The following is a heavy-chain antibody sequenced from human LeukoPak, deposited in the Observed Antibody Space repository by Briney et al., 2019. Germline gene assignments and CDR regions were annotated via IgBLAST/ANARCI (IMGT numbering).Heavy chain of an antibody. CDR1: GFTFDDYA. CDR2: ISWDGGST. D-gene: IGHD5-18*01. CDR3: AKRGYSYGPFDY. Sequence: GGSLRLSCAASGFTFDDYAMHWVRQAPGKGLEWVSLISWDGGSTYYADSVKGRFTISRDNSKNSLYLQMNSLRAEDTALYYCAKRGYSYGPFDYWGQGTLVTVSS. J-gene: IGHJ4*02. V-gene: IGHV3-43D*03.